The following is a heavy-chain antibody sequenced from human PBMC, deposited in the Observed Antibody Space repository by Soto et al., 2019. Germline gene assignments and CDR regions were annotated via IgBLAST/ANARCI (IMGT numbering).Heavy chain of an antibody. V-gene: IGHV3-7*01. CDR1: GFNVMSYW. J-gene: IGHJ4*02. CDR2: VKEDGSEL. Sequence: GESLKISCAVSGFNVMSYWMSWVRQAPGKGLEWVASVKEDGSELYYLHSVRGRFSISRDSAGNALHLTMNYLSAEDTGVYFCARDIGFDYVYWGQGIPVTVSS. D-gene: IGHD3-16*01. CDR3: ARDIGFDYVY.